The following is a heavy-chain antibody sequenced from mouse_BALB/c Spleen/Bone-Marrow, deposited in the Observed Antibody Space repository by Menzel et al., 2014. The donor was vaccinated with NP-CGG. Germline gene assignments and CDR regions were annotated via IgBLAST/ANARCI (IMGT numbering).Heavy chain of an antibody. CDR2: IDPANGNT. CDR3: ARWEYYAMDY. J-gene: IGHJ4*01. V-gene: IGHV14-3*02. D-gene: IGHD4-1*01. CDR1: GFNIKDTY. Sequence: EVQLQQSGAELVKPGASAKLSCTASGFNIKDTYMHWVKQRPEQGLEWIGRIDPANGNTKYDPKFQGKATITADTSSNTAYLQLSGLTSEDTAVYYCARWEYYAMDYWGQGTSVTVSS.